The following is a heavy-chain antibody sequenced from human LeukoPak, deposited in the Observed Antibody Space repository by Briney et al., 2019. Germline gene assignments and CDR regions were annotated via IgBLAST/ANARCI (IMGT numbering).Heavy chain of an antibody. CDR2: INHSGST. CDR3: ARRSDSGSDDGEDYFDY. J-gene: IGHJ4*02. D-gene: IGHD1-26*01. Sequence: SETLSLTCAVYGGSFSGYYWSWIRQPPGKGLEWIGEINHSGSTNYNPSLKSRVTISVDTSKNQFSLKLSSVTAADTAVYYCARRSDSGSDDGEDYFDYWGQGTLVTVSS. CDR1: GGSFSGYY. V-gene: IGHV4-34*01.